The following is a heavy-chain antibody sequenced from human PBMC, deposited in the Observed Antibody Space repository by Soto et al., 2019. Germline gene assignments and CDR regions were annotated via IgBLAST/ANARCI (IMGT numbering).Heavy chain of an antibody. D-gene: IGHD6-13*01. CDR1: GGTFSSYA. J-gene: IGHJ6*02. CDR3: ARDPRSSSWRWDYYYYGMDV. V-gene: IGHV1-69*06. Sequence: QVQLVQSGAEVKKPGSSVKVSCKASGGTFSSYAISWVRQAPGQGLEWMGGIIPIFGTANYAQKFQGRVTITADKSTSTAYMELSSLRSEDTAVYYCARDPRSSSWRWDYYYYGMDVWGQGTTVTVSS. CDR2: IIPIFGTA.